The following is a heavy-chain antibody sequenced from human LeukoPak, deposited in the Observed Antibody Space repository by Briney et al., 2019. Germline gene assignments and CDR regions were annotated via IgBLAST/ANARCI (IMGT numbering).Heavy chain of an antibody. D-gene: IGHD3-10*01. CDR3: ARAAINMVREGDWFDP. CDR2: IYPGESDI. Sequence: GESLKISCKGSGYSFTRYWIGWVRQMPGKGLEWMGIIYPGESDIRYSPSFQGQVTISADKSISTAYLQWSSLKASDTAMYYCARAAINMVREGDWFDPWGQGTLVTVSS. V-gene: IGHV5-51*01. CDR1: GYSFTRYW. J-gene: IGHJ5*02.